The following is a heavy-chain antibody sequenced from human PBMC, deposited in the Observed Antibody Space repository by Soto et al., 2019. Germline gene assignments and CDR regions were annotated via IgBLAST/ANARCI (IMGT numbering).Heavy chain of an antibody. Sequence: ASVKVSCKASGYTFTSYAMHWVRQPPGQRLEWMGWINAGNGNTKYSQKFQGRVTITRDTSASTAYMELSSLRSEDTAVYYCARLTVTTQGDYWGQGTLVTVSS. V-gene: IGHV1-3*01. D-gene: IGHD4-17*01. CDR2: INAGNGNT. CDR3: ARLTVTTQGDY. J-gene: IGHJ4*02. CDR1: GYTFTSYA.